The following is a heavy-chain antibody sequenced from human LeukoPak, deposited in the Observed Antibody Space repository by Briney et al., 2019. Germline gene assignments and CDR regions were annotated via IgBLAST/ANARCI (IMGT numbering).Heavy chain of an antibody. Sequence: ASVKVSFKASGYTFTGYYLHWLRQAPGQGLEWMGWINPNSGVTNYAETFQGRVTLTTHTSISTAYLELNRLTSDDTAVYYCARAAVTTGSTETFDPWGQGTLVTVSS. CDR1: GYTFTGYY. CDR3: ARAAVTTGSTETFDP. J-gene: IGHJ5*02. D-gene: IGHD1-1*01. V-gene: IGHV1-2*02. CDR2: INPNSGVT.